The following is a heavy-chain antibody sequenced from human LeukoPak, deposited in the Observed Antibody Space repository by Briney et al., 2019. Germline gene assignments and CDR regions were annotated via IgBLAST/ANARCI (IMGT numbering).Heavy chain of an antibody. J-gene: IGHJ4*02. CDR1: GGSFSGYY. D-gene: IGHD3-22*01. CDR2: INHSGST. Sequence: SETLSLTCAVYGGSFSGYYWSWLRQPPGKGLEWIGEINHSGSTNYNPSLKSRVTISVDTSKNQFSLKLSSVTAADTAVYYCATQLYYDSSGYYFDYWGQGTLVTVSS. CDR3: ATQLYYDSSGYYFDY. V-gene: IGHV4-34*01.